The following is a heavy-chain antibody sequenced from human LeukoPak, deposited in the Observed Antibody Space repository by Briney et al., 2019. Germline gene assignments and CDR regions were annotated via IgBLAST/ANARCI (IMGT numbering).Heavy chain of an antibody. CDR2: ISYDGSNK. CDR3: AKDLVTDYDLDY. V-gene: IGHV3-30*18. Sequence: PGGSLRLSCAASGFTFSSYGMHWVRQAPGKGLEWVAVISYDGSNKYYADSVKGRFTISRDNSKNTLYLQMNSLRAEDTAVYYCAKDLVTDYDLDYWGQGTLVTVSS. D-gene: IGHD3-3*01. J-gene: IGHJ4*02. CDR1: GFTFSSYG.